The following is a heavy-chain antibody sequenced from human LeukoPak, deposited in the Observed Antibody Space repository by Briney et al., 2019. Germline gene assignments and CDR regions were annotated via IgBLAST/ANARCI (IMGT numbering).Heavy chain of an antibody. J-gene: IGHJ4*02. CDR3: ARQGAGYSSSFIDY. D-gene: IGHD6-13*01. CDR1: GCSFNNYW. V-gene: IGHV5-51*01. Sequence: GESLKISCKGSGCSFNNYWVGWVRQMPGKGLEWMGIIYPGDSDTIYSPSFQGQVTISADKSISTAYLQWSSLKASDNAMYYCARQGAGYSSSFIDYWGQGTLVTVSS. CDR2: IYPGDSDT.